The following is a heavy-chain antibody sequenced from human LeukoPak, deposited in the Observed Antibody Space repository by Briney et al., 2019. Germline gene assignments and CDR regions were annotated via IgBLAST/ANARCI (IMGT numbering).Heavy chain of an antibody. J-gene: IGHJ4*02. D-gene: IGHD3-10*01. CDR1: GFTVSSNY. V-gene: IGHV3-66*01. Sequence: GGSLRLSCAASGFTVSSNYMSWVRQAPGKGLEWVSVIYSGGSTYYADSVKGRFTISRDNSKNTPYLQMNSLRAEDTAVYYCAGVWFGPGPLDYWGQGTLVTVSS. CDR2: IYSGGST. CDR3: AGVWFGPGPLDY.